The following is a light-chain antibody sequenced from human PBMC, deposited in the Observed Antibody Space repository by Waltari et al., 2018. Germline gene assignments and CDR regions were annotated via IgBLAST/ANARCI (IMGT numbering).Light chain of an antibody. V-gene: IGKV3-20*01. CDR2: GAS. CDR3: QNHERLPAV. J-gene: IGKJ1*01. CDR1: QSIGRY. Sequence: EIVLTQSPGTLSLSPGERATLSCRASQSIGRYLVWYQQKPGQAPRLLMYGASSRAAGIPDRFSGSGSGTDFSLTISRLEPEDFAVYYCQNHERLPAVFGQGTKVEIK.